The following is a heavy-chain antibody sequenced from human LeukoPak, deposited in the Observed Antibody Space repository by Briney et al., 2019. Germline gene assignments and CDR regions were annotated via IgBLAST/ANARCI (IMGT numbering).Heavy chain of an antibody. CDR1: GYSISSNNY. Sequence: SETLSLTCIVSGYSISSNNYWGWIRPPPGKGLEWIGSMYHSGSTSFNPSLKSRVTISLDTSKNQFSLNLRFVTAADTARYYCARMGYCSSTSCYPDYWGQGTLVTVSS. J-gene: IGHJ4*02. D-gene: IGHD2-2*01. CDR3: ARMGYCSSTSCYPDY. CDR2: MYHSGST. V-gene: IGHV4-38-2*02.